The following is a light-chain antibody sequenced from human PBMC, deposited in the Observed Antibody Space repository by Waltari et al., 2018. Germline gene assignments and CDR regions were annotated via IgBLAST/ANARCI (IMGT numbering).Light chain of an antibody. J-gene: IGLJ2*01. CDR1: SSNIGNYY. Sequence: QSVLTQPPSVSAAPGQKVTISCSGSSSNIGNYYVSWYYQLPGAAPKLPLYDKNARPSGIPALFSASKSGTSATLGITGLQIGDEADYYCATWENNLKDVVFGGGTKLTVL. CDR3: ATWENNLKDVV. V-gene: IGLV1-51*01. CDR2: DKN.